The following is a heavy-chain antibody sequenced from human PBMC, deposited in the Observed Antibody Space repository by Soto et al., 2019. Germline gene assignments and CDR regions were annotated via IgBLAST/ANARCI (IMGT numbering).Heavy chain of an antibody. D-gene: IGHD3-10*01. V-gene: IGHV2-5*02. CDR2: IYWANDT. Sequence: QITLKESGPTLVRPTQTLTLTCSFSGFSLTTRGVGVSWFRQPPGKALEWLALIYWANDTRYSPSLKDRLTITKDTSKNQVVLTMTNVDPVDTATYSCAHIKGVRRGVAYYHNGMDVWGPGTTVTVSS. CDR3: AHIKGVRRGVAYYHNGMDV. J-gene: IGHJ6*02. CDR1: GFSLTTRGVG.